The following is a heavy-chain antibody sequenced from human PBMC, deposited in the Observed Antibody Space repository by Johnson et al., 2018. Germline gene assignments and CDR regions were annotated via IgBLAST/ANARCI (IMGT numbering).Heavy chain of an antibody. V-gene: IGHV3-23*04. Sequence: VQLVESGGGVVQPGRSLRLSCAASGFTFSSYAMSWVRQAPGKGLEWVSAISGSGGSTYYADSVKGRFTISRDNSKNTLYLQMNSLRAEDTAVYYCAREGGYYYGYYYYYDMDGWGKGTTGTVSS. CDR3: AREGGYYYGYYYYYDMDG. J-gene: IGHJ6*03. CDR2: ISGSGGST. CDR1: GFTFSSYA. D-gene: IGHD3-22*01.